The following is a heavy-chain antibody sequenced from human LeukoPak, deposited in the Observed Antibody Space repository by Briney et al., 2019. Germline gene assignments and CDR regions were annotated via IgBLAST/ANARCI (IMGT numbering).Heavy chain of an antibody. V-gene: IGHV4-59*01. CDR3: ARAPYSNCDGGAFDI. D-gene: IGHD4-11*01. CDR1: GGSISSYY. Sequence: SETLSLTCTVSGGSISSYYWSWIRQPPGKGLEWIGYIYYSGSTNYNPSLKSRVTISVDTSKNQFSLKLSSVTAADTAVYYCARAPYSNCDGGAFDIWGQGTMVTLSS. J-gene: IGHJ3*02. CDR2: IYYSGST.